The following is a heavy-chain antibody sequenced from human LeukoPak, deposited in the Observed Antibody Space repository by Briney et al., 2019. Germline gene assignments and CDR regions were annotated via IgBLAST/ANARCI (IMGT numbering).Heavy chain of an antibody. J-gene: IGHJ4*02. CDR3: GRVGRLPHMVVVPAASRSRWYWDY. CDR1: GYTCTSYG. D-gene: IGHD2-2*01. V-gene: IGHV1-18*01. Sequence: GASVTVSCKASGYTCTSYGSSWVRQAPAQGRDWMGWISAYNGNTNYAQKLQGRVTMTTDTTTSTAYMDQRSLRSDDTAVYYCGRVGRLPHMVVVPAASRSRWYWDYWGQGTLVSVSS. CDR2: ISAYNGNT.